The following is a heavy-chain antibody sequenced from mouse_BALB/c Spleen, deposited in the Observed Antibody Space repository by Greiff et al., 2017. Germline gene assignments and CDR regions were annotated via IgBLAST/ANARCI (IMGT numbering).Heavy chain of an antibody. CDR3: AREGGYYGSSFAY. V-gene: IGHV1-54*01. D-gene: IGHD1-1*01. CDR1: GYAFTNYL. Sequence: VQLQQSGAELVRPGTSVKVSCKASGYAFTNYLIEWVKQRPGQGLEWIGVINPGSGGTNYNEKFKGKATLTADKSSSTAYMQLSSLTSDDSAVYFCAREGGYYGSSFAYWGQGTLVTVSA. CDR2: INPGSGGT. J-gene: IGHJ3*01.